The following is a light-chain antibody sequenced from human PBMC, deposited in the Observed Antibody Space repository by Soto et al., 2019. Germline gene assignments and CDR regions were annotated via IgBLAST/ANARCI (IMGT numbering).Light chain of an antibody. Sequence: DIQMTQSPSSLSASVGDRVTITCRASQDIGIYLAWYQQKSGRVPKLLIYTTSTLHSGAPSRFSGSGSGTEFTLTISSLQPEDVATYFCQINVGAPRTFGQGTKVEIK. CDR3: QINVGAPRT. CDR1: QDIGIY. V-gene: IGKV1-27*01. CDR2: TTS. J-gene: IGKJ1*01.